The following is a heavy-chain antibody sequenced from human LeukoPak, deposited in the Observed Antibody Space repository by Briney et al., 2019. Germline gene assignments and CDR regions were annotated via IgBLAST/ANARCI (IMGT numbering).Heavy chain of an antibody. J-gene: IGHJ5*02. Sequence: ASVKVSCKASRGTFSSYAISWVRQAPGQGLEWMGGIIPIFGTANYAQKFQGRVTITADKSTSTAYMELSSLRSEDTAVYYCARGRSPWIQLWNWFDPWGQGTLVTVSS. CDR2: IIPIFGTA. V-gene: IGHV1-69*06. CDR1: RGTFSSYA. CDR3: ARGRSPWIQLWNWFDP. D-gene: IGHD5-18*01.